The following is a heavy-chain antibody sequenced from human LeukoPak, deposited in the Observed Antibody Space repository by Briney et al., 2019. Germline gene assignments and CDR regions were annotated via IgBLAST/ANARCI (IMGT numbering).Heavy chain of an antibody. J-gene: IGHJ4*02. D-gene: IGHD6-13*01. Sequence: GASVKVSCKAPGYTFTGHYMHWVRQAPGQGLEWMGWINPNSGDTKYALNFLGRVTMTRDTSISTAYMELSSLRSDDTAVYYCARASKAAAVDYWGQGTLVTVSS. CDR1: GYTFTGHY. CDR3: ARASKAAAVDY. V-gene: IGHV1-2*02. CDR2: INPNSGDT.